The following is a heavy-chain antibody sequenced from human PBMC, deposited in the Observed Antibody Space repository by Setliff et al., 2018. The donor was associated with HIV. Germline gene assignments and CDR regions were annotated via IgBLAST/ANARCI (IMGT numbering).Heavy chain of an antibody. J-gene: IGHJ3*01. CDR2: IYMRGGT. D-gene: IGHD3-3*01. V-gene: IGHV4-61*09. CDR3: ARCSVGWSREENPRPDGAFHL. CDR1: GGSIISEISW. Sequence: SETLSLTCTVSGGSIISEISWWAWIRQPAGKGPEWLGQIYMRGGTDYNPSLEGRVTISLDTSKNQFSLKLTSVTAADTAVYYCARCSVGWSREENPRPDGAFHLWGQGAMVTVSS.